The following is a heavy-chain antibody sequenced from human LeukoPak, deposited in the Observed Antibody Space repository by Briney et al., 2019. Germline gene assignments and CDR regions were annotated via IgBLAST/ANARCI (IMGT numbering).Heavy chain of an antibody. J-gene: IGHJ6*04. Sequence: GGSLRLSCAASGFTFSGSTMNWVRQAPGKGLEWVSYISSSGSTIYYADSVKGRFTISRDNAKNSLYLQMNSLRAEDTAVYYCAELGITMIGGVWGKGTTVTISS. D-gene: IGHD3-10*02. CDR1: GFTFSGST. CDR3: AELGITMIGGV. V-gene: IGHV3-48*04. CDR2: ISSSGSTI.